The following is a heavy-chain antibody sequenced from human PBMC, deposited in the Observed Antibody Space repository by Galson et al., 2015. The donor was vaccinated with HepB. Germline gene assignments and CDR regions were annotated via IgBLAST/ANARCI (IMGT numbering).Heavy chain of an antibody. CDR3: TSGRDAYKTGF. CDR2: VCYNGPT. D-gene: IGHD5-24*01. V-gene: IGHV4-61*08. CDR1: GASVSGRDFC. Sequence: ETLSLTCTVSGASVSGRDFCWSWIRQPPGERPEQIGYVCYNGPTTYNPSLKSRVSMSVDTSKNLLSLRVTSVTAADTAVYFCTSGRDAYKTGFWGQGTLVTVSS. J-gene: IGHJ4*02.